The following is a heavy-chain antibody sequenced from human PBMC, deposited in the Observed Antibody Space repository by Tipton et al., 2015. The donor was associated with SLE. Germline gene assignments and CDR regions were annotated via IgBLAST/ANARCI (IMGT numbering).Heavy chain of an antibody. CDR3: AREVITITDSDAFDI. Sequence: TLSLTCTVSGGSISSNNFFWSWLRQHPGKGLEWIGYIYYSGSAFYNPSLKSRVTMSVDTSKNQFFMRLSSATAADTAVHYCAREVITITDSDAFDIWGQGTMVTVSS. CDR1: GGSISSNNFF. V-gene: IGHV4-31*03. D-gene: IGHD2-21*01. J-gene: IGHJ3*02. CDR2: IYYSGSA.